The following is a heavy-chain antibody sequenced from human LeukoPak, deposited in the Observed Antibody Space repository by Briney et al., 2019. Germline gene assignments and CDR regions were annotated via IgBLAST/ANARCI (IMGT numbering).Heavy chain of an antibody. J-gene: IGHJ4*02. CDR1: GGSFSGYY. CDR3: ARRNPGSSWYIRGYYFDY. V-gene: IGHV4-34*01. CDR2: INHSGST. D-gene: IGHD6-13*01. Sequence: SETLSLTCAVYGGSFSGYYWSWIRQPPGKGLEWIGEINHSGSTNYNPSLKSRVTISVDTSKNQFSLKLSSVAAADTAVYYCARRNPGSSWYIRGYYFDYWGQGTLVTVSS.